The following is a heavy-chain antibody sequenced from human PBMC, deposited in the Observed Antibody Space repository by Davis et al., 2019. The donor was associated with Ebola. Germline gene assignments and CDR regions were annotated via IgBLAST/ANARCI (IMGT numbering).Heavy chain of an antibody. V-gene: IGHV4-59*08. CDR1: GGSISSYY. Sequence: PSETLSLTCTVSGGSISSYYWSWIRQPPGKGLEWIGSIYHSGSTYYNPSLKSRVTISVDTSKNQFSLKLSSVTAADTAVYYCATLKYSSGWGGFDPWGQGTLVTVSS. CDR2: IYHSGST. CDR3: ATLKYSSGWGGFDP. D-gene: IGHD6-19*01. J-gene: IGHJ5*02.